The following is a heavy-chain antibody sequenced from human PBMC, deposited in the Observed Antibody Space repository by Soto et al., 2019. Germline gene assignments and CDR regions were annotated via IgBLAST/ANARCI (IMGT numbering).Heavy chain of an antibody. V-gene: IGHV3-23*01. J-gene: IGHJ4*02. CDR2: ISGSGGST. CDR1: GFTFSSYA. CDR3: AKDRDGLDYFDY. Sequence: GGSLRLSCAASGFTFSSYAMSWVRQAPGKGLEWVSAISGSGGSTYYADSVKGRFTISRDNSKNTLYPQMNSLRAEDTAVYYCAKDRDGLDYFDYWGQGTLVTVSS.